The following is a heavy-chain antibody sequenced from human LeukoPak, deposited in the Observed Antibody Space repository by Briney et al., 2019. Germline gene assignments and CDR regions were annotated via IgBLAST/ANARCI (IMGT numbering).Heavy chain of an antibody. Sequence: SETLSLTCTVSGGSISSGGYYWSWIRQHPGKGLEWIGYIYYSGSTYYNPSLKSRVTISVDTSKNQFSLKLSSETAADTAVYYCARVSRARASYYFDYWGQGTLVTVSS. CDR2: IYYSGST. J-gene: IGHJ4*02. CDR1: GGSISSGGYY. V-gene: IGHV4-31*03. CDR3: ARVSRARASYYFDY.